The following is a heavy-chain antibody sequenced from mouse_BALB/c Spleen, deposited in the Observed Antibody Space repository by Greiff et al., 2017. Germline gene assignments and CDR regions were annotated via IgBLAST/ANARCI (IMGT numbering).Heavy chain of an antibody. CDR3: TRRGEGFDY. J-gene: IGHJ2*01. Sequence: VQLQQSGAELVRPGASVTLSCKASGYTFTDYEMHWVKQTPVHGLEWIGAIDPETGGTAYNQKFKGKATLTADKSSSTAYMELRSLTSEDSAVYYCTRRGEGFDYWGQSTTLTVSS. CDR2: IDPETGGT. CDR1: GYTFTDYE. V-gene: IGHV1-15*01.